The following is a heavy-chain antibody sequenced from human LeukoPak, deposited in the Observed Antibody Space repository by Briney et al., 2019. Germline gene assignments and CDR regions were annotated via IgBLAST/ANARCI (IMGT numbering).Heavy chain of an antibody. CDR1: GGSISSGSYY. D-gene: IGHD3-10*01. CDR2: IYTSGST. J-gene: IGHJ4*02. CDR3: ARVGFGTLIDY. Sequence: SETLSLTCTVSGGSISSGSYYWSWIRQPAGKGLEWIGRIYTSGSTNYNPSLKSRVTISVDTSKNQFSLKLSSVTAADTAVYYCARVGFGTLIDYWGQGTLVTVSS. V-gene: IGHV4-61*02.